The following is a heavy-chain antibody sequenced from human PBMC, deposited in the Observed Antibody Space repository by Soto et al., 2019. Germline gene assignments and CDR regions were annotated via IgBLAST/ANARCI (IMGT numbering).Heavy chain of an antibody. V-gene: IGHV4-39*01. D-gene: IGHD3-22*01. CDR3: ARQPYDSTGYYYGA. CDR1: GASFRSSTYS. J-gene: IGHJ5*02. CDR2: MYSGGNT. Sequence: QLQLQESGPGLVKPSETLSLTCTVSGASFRSSTYSWGWIRQPPGKGLEWIGSMYSGGNTYYNPSLKSRVTVSVDTSKNHFSLKLTSVTAADTAMYYCARQPYDSTGYYYGAWGQGTLVTVSS.